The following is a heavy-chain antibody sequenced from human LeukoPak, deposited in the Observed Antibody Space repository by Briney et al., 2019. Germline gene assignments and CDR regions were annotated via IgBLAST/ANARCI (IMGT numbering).Heavy chain of an antibody. Sequence: GESLKISCKGSGYSFTSYWIGWVRQMPGKGLEWMGIIYPGDSDTRYSPSFQGQVTISVDKSISTAYLQWSSLKASDTAMYYCARLRVAAAGDVMFDYWGQGTLVTVSS. CDR1: GYSFTSYW. CDR3: ARLRVAAAGDVMFDY. CDR2: IYPGDSDT. D-gene: IGHD6-13*01. J-gene: IGHJ4*02. V-gene: IGHV5-51*01.